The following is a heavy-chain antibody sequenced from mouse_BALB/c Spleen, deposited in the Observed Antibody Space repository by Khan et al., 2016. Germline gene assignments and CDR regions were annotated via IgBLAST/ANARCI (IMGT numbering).Heavy chain of an antibody. CDR3: TRTYYKYDGSWCAY. D-gene: IGHD2-14*01. Sequence: QVQLQQPGAELIKPGASVKLSCKASGYTFTSYDINWVRQRPEQGLEWIGWIFPGDGSTKYNEKFMGKATLTTDKSSSTAYMQLSRLTSEDSAVYFCTRTYYKYDGSWCAYWGQGTLVTVSA. CDR2: IFPGDGST. J-gene: IGHJ3*01. V-gene: IGHV1-85*01. CDR1: GYTFTSYD.